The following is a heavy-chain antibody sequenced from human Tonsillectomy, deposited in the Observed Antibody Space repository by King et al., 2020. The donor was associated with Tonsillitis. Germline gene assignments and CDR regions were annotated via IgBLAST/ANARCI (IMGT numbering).Heavy chain of an antibody. V-gene: IGHV1-2*02. Sequence: VQLVESGAEVKKPGASVKVSCKTSGYTVSGYYFHWVRQAPGQGLEWMCWIHPNNGDTSYAQKFQGRVTLTKDTPITTVYMDLTGLKSDDPAVYYCASAPPYTHYFDFWGQGTLVTVAS. CDR3: ASAPPYTHYFDF. CDR2: IHPNNGDT. J-gene: IGHJ4*02. CDR1: GYTVSGYY. D-gene: IGHD4-11*01.